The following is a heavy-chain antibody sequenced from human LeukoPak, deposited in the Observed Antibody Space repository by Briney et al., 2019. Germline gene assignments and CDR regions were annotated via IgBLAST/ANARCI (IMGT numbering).Heavy chain of an antibody. CDR2: IIPILGIA. CDR1: GGTFSSYA. CDR3: ARDYRPADTILDY. V-gene: IGHV1-69*04. Sequence: SVKVSCKASGGTFSSYAISWVRQAPGQGLEWMGRIIPILGIANYAQKFQGRVTITADKPTSTAYMELSSLRSDDTAVYYCARDYRPADTILDYWGQGTLVTVSS. J-gene: IGHJ4*02. D-gene: IGHD1-26*01.